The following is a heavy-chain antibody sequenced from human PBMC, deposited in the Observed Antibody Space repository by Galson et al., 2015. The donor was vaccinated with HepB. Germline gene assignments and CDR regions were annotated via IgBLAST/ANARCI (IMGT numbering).Heavy chain of an antibody. CDR1: GFFFSSYA. V-gene: IGHV3-30*04. D-gene: IGHD3-10*01. CDR3: SRARGDYYNSGPAF. Sequence: SLRLSCAASGFFFSSYAMHWVRQAPGKGQEWLAVISYDGGHKYHADSGNGRFTISRDNSNNTLFLEVKNLRPEDTAVYYCSRARGDYYNSGPAFWGRGTLVTVST. CDR2: ISYDGGHK. J-gene: IGHJ4*02.